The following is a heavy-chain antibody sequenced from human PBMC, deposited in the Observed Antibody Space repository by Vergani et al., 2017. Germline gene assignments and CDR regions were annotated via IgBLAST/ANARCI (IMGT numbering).Heavy chain of an antibody. Sequence: EVQLLESGGGLAQPGGSLRLSCAASGFTFRNYAMTWVRQAPGKGLEWVSVISGDSGETEYGDSVKGRFVISRDNSKNMIYLEMKSLRGEDTAVYFCAKSTSRLPAAGTEFDHWGQGTRVTVSS. V-gene: IGHV3-23*01. CDR1: GFTFRNYA. CDR3: AKSTSRLPAAGTEFDH. CDR2: ISGDSGET. J-gene: IGHJ4*02. D-gene: IGHD6-13*01.